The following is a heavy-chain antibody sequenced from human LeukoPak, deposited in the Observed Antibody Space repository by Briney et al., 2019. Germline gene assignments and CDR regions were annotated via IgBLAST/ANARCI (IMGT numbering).Heavy chain of an antibody. J-gene: IGHJ4*02. CDR2: ISAYNGNT. CDR1: SYTFTSYG. V-gene: IGHV1-18*01. CDR3: ARDPRDYYDSSGPFFDY. D-gene: IGHD3-22*01. Sequence: GASVKVSCKASSYTFTSYGISWVRQAPGQGLEWMGWISAYNGNTNYAQKLQGRVTMTTDTSTSTAYMELRSLRSDDTAVYYCARDPRDYYDSSGPFFDYWGQGTLVTVSS.